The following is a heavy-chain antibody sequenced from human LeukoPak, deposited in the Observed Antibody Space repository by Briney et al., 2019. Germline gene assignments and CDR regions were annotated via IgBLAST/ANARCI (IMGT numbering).Heavy chain of an antibody. V-gene: IGHV3-23*01. CDR1: GFTFTNHG. CDR2: ITGSGYNT. J-gene: IGHJ6*03. Sequence: PGVTLRLSCVSSGFTFTNHGMSWVRQTPGKGLEWGSTITGSGYNTYYADSVKGRFTISRDSSKNTLFVQMNGLRREDTAVYYCAKGAEEGVVITAVYYYYMDVWGKGTTVTISS. D-gene: IGHD3-22*01. CDR3: AKGAEEGVVITAVYYYYMDV.